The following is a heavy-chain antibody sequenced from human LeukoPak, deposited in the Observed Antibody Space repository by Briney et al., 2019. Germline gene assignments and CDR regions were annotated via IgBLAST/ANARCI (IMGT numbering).Heavy chain of an antibody. V-gene: IGHV1-18*01. CDR3: ARDKAPYTMDV. CDR1: GYTFTRYG. Sequence: ASVKVSCKASGYTFTRYGISWVRQAPGQVLQWMGWISADNGNTNFAQKFQGRVIMTTDTSTSTAYMELRSLRSDDTAIYYCARDKAPYTMDVWGQGTTVTVSS. J-gene: IGHJ6*02. D-gene: IGHD3-16*01. CDR2: ISADNGNT.